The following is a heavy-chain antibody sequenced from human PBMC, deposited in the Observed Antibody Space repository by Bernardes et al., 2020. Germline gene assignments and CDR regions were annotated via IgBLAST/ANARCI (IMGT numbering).Heavy chain of an antibody. J-gene: IGHJ4*02. D-gene: IGHD3-10*01. V-gene: IGHV3-74*01. CDR1: GFTFNVYW. CDR3: VREYYGSGDY. CDR2: IPSDGSSA. Sequence: GSLRLSCAASGFTFNVYWMKWVRQGPGKGLMWVSTIPSDGSSAIYADSVKGRFTISRDNAKNTLYLQMNSLRAEDAAVYYCVREYYGSGDYWGQGTLVTVSS.